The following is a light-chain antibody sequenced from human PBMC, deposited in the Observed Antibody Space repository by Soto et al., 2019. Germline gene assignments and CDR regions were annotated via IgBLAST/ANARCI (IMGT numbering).Light chain of an antibody. V-gene: IGKV1-5*01. CDR2: DAS. CDR1: QNIGSR. J-gene: IGKJ4*01. Sequence: DIQMTQSPSTLSASVGDRVAITCRASQNIGSRLAWYQQKPDEAPKLLIYDASSLESGVPLRFGGSGSGTDFTLIISSLQPDDLATYYCQQCNTPFTFGGGTKVEIK. CDR3: QQCNTPFT.